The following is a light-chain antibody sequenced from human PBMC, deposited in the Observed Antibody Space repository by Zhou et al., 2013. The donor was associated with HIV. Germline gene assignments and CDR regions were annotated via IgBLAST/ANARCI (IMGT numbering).Light chain of an antibody. J-gene: IGKJ1*01. CDR3: QQYGSSPWT. Sequence: EIVLTQSPGTLSLSPGERATLSCRASQSLSSTYLAWYQQKSGQAPRLLIYAASSRATGIPDRFSGSASGTDFTLTISRLEPEDFAVYYCQQYGSSPWTFGQGTKVEIK. V-gene: IGKV3-20*01. CDR1: QSLSSTY. CDR2: AAS.